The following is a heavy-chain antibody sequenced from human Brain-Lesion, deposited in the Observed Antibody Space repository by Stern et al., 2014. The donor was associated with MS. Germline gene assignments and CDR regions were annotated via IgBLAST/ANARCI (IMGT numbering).Heavy chain of an antibody. CDR3: ARDQRGITIFGVVTDYYYLGMDV. CDR2: INPNTGGT. V-gene: IGHV1-2*02. CDR1: GYIFTGYY. Sequence: QMQLVQSGAEVKKPGASVKVSCKTSGYIFTGYYIHWVRQAPGQGLEWMAWINPNTGGTTYAQKFQGRVTMGRDTSISIACVEMSSLTSDDTAVYYCARDQRGITIFGVVTDYYYLGMDVWGQGTTVTVSS. D-gene: IGHD3-3*01. J-gene: IGHJ6*02.